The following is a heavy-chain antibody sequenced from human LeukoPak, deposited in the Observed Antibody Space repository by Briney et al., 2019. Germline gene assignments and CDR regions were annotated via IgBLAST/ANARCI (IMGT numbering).Heavy chain of an antibody. J-gene: IGHJ4*02. CDR2: IKQDGSEK. V-gene: IGHV3-7*01. CDR3: ARGPLIWGRLKFYFDY. Sequence: GGSLRLSCAASGFTFSSYWMSWVRQAPGTGLEWVANIKQDGSEKYYVDSVKGRFTISRDNAKNSLYLQMNSLRAEDTAVYYCARGPLIWGRLKFYFDYWGQGTLVTVSS. D-gene: IGHD3-10*01. CDR1: GFTFSSYW.